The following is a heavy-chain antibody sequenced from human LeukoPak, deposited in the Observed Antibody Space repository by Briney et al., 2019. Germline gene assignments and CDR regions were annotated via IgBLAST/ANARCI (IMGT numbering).Heavy chain of an antibody. CDR2: IYYTGNT. CDR1: GVSISSSYSY. J-gene: IGHJ4*02. V-gene: IGHV4-39*07. D-gene: IGHD6-19*01. Sequence: SETLSLTCTVSGVSISSSYSYWGWIRQPPGMGLEWIGSIYYTGNTYYNASLKSQVSISIDTSKNQFSLKLSSVTAADTAVYYCARVRGWYVYYFDYWGQGTLVTVSS. CDR3: ARVRGWYVYYFDY.